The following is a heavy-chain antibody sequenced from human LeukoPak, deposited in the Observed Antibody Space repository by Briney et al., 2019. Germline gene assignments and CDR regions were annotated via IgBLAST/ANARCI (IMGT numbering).Heavy chain of an antibody. CDR3: AREFKSGYNYGYAFDI. D-gene: IGHD5-24*01. Sequence: PGGSLRLSWAAAGFTFRSYTVNWVRQAPGKGLEWVSSISSSSSSYIYYADSVKGRFTISRDNAKNSLYLQMNSLRAEDTAVYYCAREFKSGYNYGYAFDIWGQGTMVTVSS. CDR2: ISSSSSSYI. J-gene: IGHJ3*02. V-gene: IGHV3-21*01. CDR1: GFTFRSYT.